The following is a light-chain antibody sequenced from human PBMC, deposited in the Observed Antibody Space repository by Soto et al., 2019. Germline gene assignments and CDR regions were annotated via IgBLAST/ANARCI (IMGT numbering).Light chain of an antibody. Sequence: QSALTQPASVSGSPGQSITISCTGTSSDVGGYNYVSWYQQHPGKAPKLMIYEVSNRPSGVSNRFSGSKSGNTASQTISGLQAEDEADYYCSSYTSSSTPWVFGGGTQLTVL. J-gene: IGLJ3*02. V-gene: IGLV2-14*01. CDR1: SSDVGGYNY. CDR3: SSYTSSSTPWV. CDR2: EVS.